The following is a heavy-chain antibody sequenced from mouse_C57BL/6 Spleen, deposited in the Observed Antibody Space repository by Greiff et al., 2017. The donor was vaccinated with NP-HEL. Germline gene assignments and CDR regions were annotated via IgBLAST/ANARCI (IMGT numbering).Heavy chain of an antibody. CDR2: IHPNSGST. V-gene: IGHV1-64*01. CDR1: GYTFTSYW. CDR3: GRNGYHYYAMDY. Sequence: VQLQQPGAELVKPGASVKLSCKASGYTFTSYWMHWVKQRPGQGLEWIGMIHPNSGSTNYNEKFKSKATLTVDKSSSTAYMQLSSLTSEDSAVYYCGRNGYHYYAMDYWGQGTSVTVSS. J-gene: IGHJ4*01. D-gene: IGHD2-2*01.